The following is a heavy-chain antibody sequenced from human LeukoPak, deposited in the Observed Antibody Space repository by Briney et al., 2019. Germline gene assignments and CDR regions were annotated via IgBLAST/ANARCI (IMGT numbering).Heavy chain of an antibody. CDR1: GGSINSGSYY. CDR2: ISPSGIT. D-gene: IGHD3-22*01. CDR3: ARLEGITMIGN. Sequence: PSETLSLTCTVSGGSINSGSYYWSWIRQPAGKGLEWIGRISPSGITNYNPSLKSRVIISVDTSKNQFSLKLSSVTAADTAVYYCARLEGITMIGNWGQGTLVTVSS. V-gene: IGHV4-61*02. J-gene: IGHJ4*02.